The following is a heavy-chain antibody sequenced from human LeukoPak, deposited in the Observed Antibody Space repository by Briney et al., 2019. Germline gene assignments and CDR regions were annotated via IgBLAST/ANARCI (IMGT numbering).Heavy chain of an antibody. CDR1: GGSLRGYY. D-gene: IGHD2-15*01. Sequence: SETLSLTCAVYGGSLRGYYWSWIRQSPGKGLEWIGKIDHIGRTYYTPSLKSRATISVDTSKNQFSLKLNSVTAADSAVYYCARPGACSRTTCTGYMHIWGKGTTVTVSS. CDR3: ARPGACSRTTCTGYMHI. J-gene: IGHJ6*03. CDR2: IDHIGRT. V-gene: IGHV4-34*01.